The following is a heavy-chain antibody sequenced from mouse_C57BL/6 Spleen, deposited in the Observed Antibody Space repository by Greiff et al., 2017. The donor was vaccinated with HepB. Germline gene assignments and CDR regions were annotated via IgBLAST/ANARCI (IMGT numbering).Heavy chain of an antibody. CDR1: GFTFSDYG. CDR3: ANVRRGYYYFDY. V-gene: IGHV5-17*01. J-gene: IGHJ2*01. Sequence: VQLKESGGGLVKPGGSLKLSCAASGFTFSDYGMHWVRQAPEKGLEWVAYISSGSSTIYYADTVKGRFTISRDNAKNTLFPQMTSLRSEDTAMYYCANVRRGYYYFDYWGQGTTLTVSS. D-gene: IGHD2-14*01. CDR2: ISSGSSTI.